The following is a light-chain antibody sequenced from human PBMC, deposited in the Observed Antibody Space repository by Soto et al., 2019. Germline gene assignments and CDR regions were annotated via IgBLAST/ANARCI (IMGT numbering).Light chain of an antibody. CDR2: SNN. CDR1: SSNIGSNY. J-gene: IGLJ2*01. CDR3: AAWDDSLNGVV. V-gene: IGLV1-47*01. Sequence: QSVLTQPPSASGTPGQRVTISCSGSSSNIGSNYIYWYHHLPGTAPKLLIYSNNQRPSEVPDRFSGSKSGTSASLASSGLRSEDEADYYCAAWDDSLNGVVFGGGTQLTVL.